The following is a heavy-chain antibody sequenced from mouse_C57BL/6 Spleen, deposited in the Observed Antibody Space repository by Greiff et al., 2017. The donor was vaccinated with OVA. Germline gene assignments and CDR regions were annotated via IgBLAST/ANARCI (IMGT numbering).Heavy chain of an antibody. CDR1: GYTFTSYW. J-gene: IGHJ3*01. Sequence: QVQLQQPGAELVKPGASVKLSCKASGYTFTSYWMHWVKQRPGQGLEWIGMIHPNSGSTNYNEKFKSKAILTVDKSSSTAYMQLSSLTSEDSAVYYCVYYGNSPFAYWGQGTLVTVSA. V-gene: IGHV1-64*01. CDR3: VYYGNSPFAY. CDR2: IHPNSGST. D-gene: IGHD2-1*01.